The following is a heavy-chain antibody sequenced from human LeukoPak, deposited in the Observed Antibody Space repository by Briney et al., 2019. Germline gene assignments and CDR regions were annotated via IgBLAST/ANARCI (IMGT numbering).Heavy chain of an antibody. V-gene: IGHV4-59*01. CDR3: ARADFWSGYYY. CDR2: IYYSGST. Sequence: SETLSLTCTVSGGPISSYYWSWIRQPPGKGLEWIGYIYYSGSTNYNPSLKSRVTISVDTSKNQFSLKLSSVAAADTAVCYCARADFWSGYYYWGQGTLVTVSS. D-gene: IGHD3-3*01. J-gene: IGHJ4*02. CDR1: GGPISSYY.